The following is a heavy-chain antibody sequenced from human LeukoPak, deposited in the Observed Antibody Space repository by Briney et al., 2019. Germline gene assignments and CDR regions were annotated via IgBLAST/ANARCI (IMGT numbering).Heavy chain of an antibody. D-gene: IGHD6-13*01. CDR1: GFSLSTSGVG. CDR2: IYWDDDK. Sequence: KESGPTLVKPTQTLTLTCTFSGFSLSTSGVGVGWIRQPPGKALEWLALIYWDDDKRYSPSLKSRLTITKDTSKNQVVLKMTNMNPVDTATYYCAQRGGILGRSSWSTWFDPWGQGTLVTVSS. CDR3: AQRGGILGRSSWSTWFDP. J-gene: IGHJ5*02. V-gene: IGHV2-5*02.